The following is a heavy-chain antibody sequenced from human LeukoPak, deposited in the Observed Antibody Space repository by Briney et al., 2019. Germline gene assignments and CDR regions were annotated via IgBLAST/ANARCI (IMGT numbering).Heavy chain of an antibody. D-gene: IGHD2-2*01. J-gene: IGHJ5*02. V-gene: IGHV4-39*01. CDR2: IHYSGST. CDR1: GASISSGSYY. CDR3: ARAVYCSSTSCYFDP. Sequence: SETLSLTCTVSGASISSGSYYWVWIRQPPGKGLEWIGSIHYSGSTDYNPSLKSRVTTSLDTSKNQVSVNLRFVTAADTAVYYCARAVYCSSTSCYFDPWGQGTLATVSS.